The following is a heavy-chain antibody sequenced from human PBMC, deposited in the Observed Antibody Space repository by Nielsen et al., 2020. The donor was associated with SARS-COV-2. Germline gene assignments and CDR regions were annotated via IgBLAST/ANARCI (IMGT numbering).Heavy chain of an antibody. J-gene: IGHJ4*02. CDR3: ARGAGKWADY. CDR1: GGSIRSYY. Sequence: GSLRLSCTVSGGSIRSYYWTWIRQPPGKGLEWIGYIYYTGSTNYNPSLKSRVTISVDTSKNQFSLKLSSVTAADTAVYYCARGAGKWADYWGQGTLVTVSS. V-gene: IGHV4-59*08. CDR2: IYYTGST. D-gene: IGHD1-26*01.